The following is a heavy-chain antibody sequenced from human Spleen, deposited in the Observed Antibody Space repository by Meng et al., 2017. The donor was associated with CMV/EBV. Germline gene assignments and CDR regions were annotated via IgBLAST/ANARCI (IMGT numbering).Heavy chain of an antibody. V-gene: IGHV4-38-2*02. CDR3: ARGHSSGWYGVTQWFDP. CDR1: GYSLSSGYY. D-gene: IGHD6-19*01. J-gene: IGHJ5*02. Sequence: SETLSLTCSVFGYSLSSGYYWGWIRQPPGKGLEWIGTMYYGESAFTNSSLKSRVTVSLDAPNDQLSLRLSSVTAADTAVYYCARGHSSGWYGVTQWFDPWGQGTLVTVSS. CDR2: MYYGESA.